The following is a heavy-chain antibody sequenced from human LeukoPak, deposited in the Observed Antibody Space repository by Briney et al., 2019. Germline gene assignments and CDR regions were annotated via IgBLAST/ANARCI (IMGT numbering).Heavy chain of an antibody. V-gene: IGHV4-59*01. CDR3: ARRAVAGTRFDP. J-gene: IGHJ5*02. Sequence: SETLSLTCTVSGGSISSYYWSWIRQPPGKGLEWIGYIYYSGSTNYNPSLKSRVTISVDTSKNQFSLKLSSVTAADTAAYYCARRAVAGTRFDPWGQGTLVTVSS. D-gene: IGHD6-19*01. CDR2: IYYSGST. CDR1: GGSISSYY.